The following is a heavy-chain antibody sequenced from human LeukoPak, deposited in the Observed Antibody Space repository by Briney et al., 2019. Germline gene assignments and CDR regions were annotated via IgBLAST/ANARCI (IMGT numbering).Heavy chain of an antibody. CDR3: ARNSDVGAFDI. J-gene: IGHJ3*02. CDR2: IIPILGIA. Sequence: SVKVSCKASGGTFSSYAISWVRQAPGQGLEWMGRIIPILGIANYAQKFQGRVTITADKSTSTAYMELSSLRSEDTAVYSCARNSDVGAFDIWGQGTVVTVSS. V-gene: IGHV1-69*04. CDR1: GGTFSSYA. D-gene: IGHD5-18*01.